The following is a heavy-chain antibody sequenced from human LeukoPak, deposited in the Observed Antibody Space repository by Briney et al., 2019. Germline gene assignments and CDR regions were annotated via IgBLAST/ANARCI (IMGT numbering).Heavy chain of an antibody. V-gene: IGHV3-23*01. CDR1: GFTFSSYA. CDR2: ISGSAGST. CDR3: ARDLRRDCSTTTCYAFDY. D-gene: IGHD2-2*01. Sequence: GGSLRLSCAASGFTFSSYAMSWVRQAPGKGLEWVSAISGSAGSTYYADSVRGRFTISRDNSKNTLYLQMNSLRADDTAIYYCARDLRRDCSTTTCYAFDYWGQGTLVTVSS. J-gene: IGHJ4*02.